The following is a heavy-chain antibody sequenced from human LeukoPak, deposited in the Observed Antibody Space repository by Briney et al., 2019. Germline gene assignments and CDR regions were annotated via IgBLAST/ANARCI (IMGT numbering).Heavy chain of an antibody. J-gene: IGHJ4*02. CDR1: GFTFSSYA. Sequence: PGGSLRLSCAASGFTFSSYAVTWVRQAPGKGLEWVSGITGSGDTTFYADSVKGRFTISRDNARNSLYLQLNSLRDEDTAVYYCARRGYSSSWSSFDYWGQGSLVTVSS. V-gene: IGHV3-23*01. CDR3: ARRGYSSSWSSFDY. CDR2: ITGSGDTT. D-gene: IGHD5-12*01.